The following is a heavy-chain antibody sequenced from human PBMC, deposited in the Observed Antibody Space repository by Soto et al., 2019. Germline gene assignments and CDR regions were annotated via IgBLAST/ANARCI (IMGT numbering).Heavy chain of an antibody. CDR2: VDPRDGST. D-gene: IGHD6-25*01. Sequence: QVQLVQSGAEMKRPGASVILSCKASGYIFTTYSIHWVRQTAGQGLEWMAKVDPRDGSTGYAQKFLGRVSMAWDTSTGTVSMEVSSLTSDDTATYYCARVRSSGREFDYWGQGTQVTVSS. V-gene: IGHV1-46*01. CDR3: ARVRSSGREFDY. J-gene: IGHJ4*02. CDR1: GYIFTTYS.